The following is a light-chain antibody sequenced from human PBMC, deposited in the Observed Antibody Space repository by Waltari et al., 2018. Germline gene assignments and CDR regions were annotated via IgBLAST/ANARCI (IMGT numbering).Light chain of an antibody. CDR3: QTGGHGTWV. V-gene: IGLV4-69*01. J-gene: IGLJ3*02. CDR1: RGQRSNV. Sequence: QLVLTQSPSASASLAASVKLTSTLSRGQRSNVIATLQQQPEKGPRYLMKVNSDGSHSKGDKIPDRFSGSSSGAEHFLTISSLQSEDEADYYCQTGGHGTWVFGGGTKLTVL. CDR2: VNSDGSH.